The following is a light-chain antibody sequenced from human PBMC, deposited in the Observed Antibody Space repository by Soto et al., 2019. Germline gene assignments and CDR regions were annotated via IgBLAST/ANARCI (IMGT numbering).Light chain of an antibody. CDR3: QQRSNWPPHT. J-gene: IGKJ4*02. V-gene: IGKV3-11*01. CDR1: QSVSSY. CDR2: DAS. Sequence: EIVLTQSPATLSSSPGERATLSCRASQSVSSYLAWYQQKPGQAPRLLIYDASNRATGIPARFSGSGSGTDFTLTISSLEPEDFAVYYCQQRSNWPPHTFGGGTKVEIK.